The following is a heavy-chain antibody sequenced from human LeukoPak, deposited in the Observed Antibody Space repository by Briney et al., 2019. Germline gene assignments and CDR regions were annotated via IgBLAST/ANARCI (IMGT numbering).Heavy chain of an antibody. CDR3: AREWVAGSNYFDY. V-gene: IGHV3-7*05. J-gene: IGHJ4*02. CDR1: GFTFSSYS. D-gene: IGHD6-19*01. Sequence: PGGSLRLSCAASGFTFSSYSMNWVRQAPGKGLEWVANIKQDGSEKYYVDSVKGRFTISRDNAKNSLYLQMNSLRAEDTAVYYCAREWVAGSNYFDYWGQGTLVTVSS. CDR2: IKQDGSEK.